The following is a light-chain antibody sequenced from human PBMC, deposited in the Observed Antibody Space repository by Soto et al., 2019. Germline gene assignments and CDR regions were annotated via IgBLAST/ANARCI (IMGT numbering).Light chain of an antibody. CDR2: TNN. Sequence: QSVLTQPPSASGTPGQRVTLSCSGSGSNIGSNSVNWYQQLPGTAPKLLIYTNNQRPSGVPDRISGSKSGTSASLAISGLRSEDEADYYCASWDDSLRGIIFGGGTKLTVL. J-gene: IGLJ2*01. CDR3: ASWDDSLRGII. V-gene: IGLV1-47*01. CDR1: GSNIGSNS.